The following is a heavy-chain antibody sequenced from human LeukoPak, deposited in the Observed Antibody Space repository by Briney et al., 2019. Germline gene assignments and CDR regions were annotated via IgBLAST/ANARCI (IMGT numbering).Heavy chain of an antibody. V-gene: IGHV4-4*07. CDR1: GGSISSYY. J-gene: IGHJ3*02. CDR2: IYTSGST. CDR3: ARDVRIVGAAAFDI. Sequence: SETLPLTCTVSGGSISSYYWSWIPQPAGKGLEWIGRIYTSGSTNYNPSLKSRVTMSVDTSKNQFSLKLSSVTAADTAVYYCARDVRIVGAAAFDIWGQGTMVTVSS. D-gene: IGHD1-26*01.